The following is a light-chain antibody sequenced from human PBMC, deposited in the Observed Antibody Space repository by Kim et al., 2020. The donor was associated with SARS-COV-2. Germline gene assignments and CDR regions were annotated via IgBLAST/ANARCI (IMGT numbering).Light chain of an antibody. Sequence: TLSLSPGERATLSCRASQSVSSYLAWYQQKPGQAPRLLIYDASNRATGIPARFSGSGSGTDFTLTISSLEPEDFAVYYCQQRSNFFGPGTKVDIK. CDR1: QSVSSY. V-gene: IGKV3-11*01. CDR3: QQRSNF. J-gene: IGKJ3*01. CDR2: DAS.